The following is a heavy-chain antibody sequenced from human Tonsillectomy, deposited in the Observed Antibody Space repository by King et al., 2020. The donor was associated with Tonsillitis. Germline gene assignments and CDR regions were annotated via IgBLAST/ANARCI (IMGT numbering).Heavy chain of an antibody. J-gene: IGHJ5*02. Sequence: VQLVQSGAEVKKPGASVKVSCKTSAYTFTGYYMNWVRQAPGQGLKWMGRMNPTTGGTHYAQKFQGRVTMTRDTSIDTAYMELSRLTSDDTAVYYCARGSPITIFGVVSRFDTWGQGTLVSVSS. D-gene: IGHD3-3*01. CDR2: MNPTTGGT. CDR1: AYTFTGYY. CDR3: ARGSPITIFGVVSRFDT. V-gene: IGHV1-2*06.